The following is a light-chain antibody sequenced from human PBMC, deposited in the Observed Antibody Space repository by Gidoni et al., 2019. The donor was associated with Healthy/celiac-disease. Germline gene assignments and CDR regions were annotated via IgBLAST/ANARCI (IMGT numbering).Light chain of an antibody. Sequence: SAMTPHASVSGSPGQSITISCTGTSSDVGSYNLVSWYQQQPGKAPKLMIYEVSMRPSGVSNRFSGSKSGNTASLTISGLQAEDEADYYCCSYAGSSTVVFGGGTKLTVL. V-gene: IGLV2-23*02. J-gene: IGLJ2*01. CDR1: SSDVGSYNL. CDR2: EVS. CDR3: CSYAGSSTVV.